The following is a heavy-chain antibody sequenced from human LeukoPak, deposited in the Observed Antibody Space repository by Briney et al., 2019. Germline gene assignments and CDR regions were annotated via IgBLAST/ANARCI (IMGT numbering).Heavy chain of an antibody. D-gene: IGHD2-21*01. V-gene: IGHV3-15*07. CDR3: TTDYGSSISSYYYGMDV. CDR1: GFTSSNAW. CDR2: IKSKAYGGTI. Sequence: GGSLRLSCAASGFTSSNAWMNWVRQAPGKGLEWVGRIKSKAYGGTIDYAAPVKGRYTISRDDSKNTLYLQMNSLKTEDTAVYYCTTDYGSSISSYYYGMDVWGQGTTVTVSS. J-gene: IGHJ6*02.